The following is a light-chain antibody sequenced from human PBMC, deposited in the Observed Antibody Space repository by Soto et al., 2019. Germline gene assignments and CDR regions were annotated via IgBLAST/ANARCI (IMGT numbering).Light chain of an antibody. V-gene: IGKV1-39*01. J-gene: IGKJ2*01. CDR1: QSISSY. CDR2: AAS. Sequence: DIQMTQSPSSLSASVGDRVTITCRASQSISSYLNWYQQKPGKAPKLLIYAASSLLSGVPSRFSGRGSGTDFTLTISSLQPEDFATYYCQQSSNTPYTFGQGTKLEIK. CDR3: QQSSNTPYT.